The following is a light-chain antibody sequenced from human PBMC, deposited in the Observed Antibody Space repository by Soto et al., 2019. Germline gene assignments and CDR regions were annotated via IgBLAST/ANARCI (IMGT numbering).Light chain of an antibody. CDR1: LNIREE. CDR2: DTT. Sequence: AIQVTQSPSSLSASVGDRVTITCRASLNIREELDWYQQKPGKAPKRLIYDTTTLQSWVPSRFSGDGSGQEFHLNIRSLQSEEFATYFRLPPKSLPWTFGQGTKVDIK. V-gene: IGKV1-6*01. J-gene: IGKJ1*01. CDR3: LPPKSLPWT.